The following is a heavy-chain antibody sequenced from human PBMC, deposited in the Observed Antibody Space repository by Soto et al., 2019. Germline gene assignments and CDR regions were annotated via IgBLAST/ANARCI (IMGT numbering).Heavy chain of an antibody. V-gene: IGHV4-34*01. J-gene: IGHJ4*02. Sequence: PSETLSLTCSIYSGSFSGYYWSWIRQPPGKGLEWIGEISQSGNTNYSPSLKSRVSISIDTSKKQFSLNLASVSAAETAVYYCARAPKVSGSSQTRPDFWGQGTLVTVSS. CDR2: ISQSGNT. D-gene: IGHD6-6*01. CDR3: ARAPKVSGSSQTRPDF. CDR1: SGSFSGYY.